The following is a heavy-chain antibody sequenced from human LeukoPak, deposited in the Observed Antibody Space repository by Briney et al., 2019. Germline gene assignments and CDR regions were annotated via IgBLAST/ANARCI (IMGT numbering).Heavy chain of an antibody. Sequence: GGSLRLSCASSGFTFSNALMSWVRQAPGKGLEWVSSITSSSDYIYYADSVKGRFTISRDNAENSLHLQMNSLRADDTAVYYCAREFKSGYGMWAWGQGTLVTVSS. D-gene: IGHD5-18*01. CDR1: GFTFSNAL. CDR2: ITSSSDYI. CDR3: AREFKSGYGMWA. J-gene: IGHJ5*02. V-gene: IGHV3-21*01.